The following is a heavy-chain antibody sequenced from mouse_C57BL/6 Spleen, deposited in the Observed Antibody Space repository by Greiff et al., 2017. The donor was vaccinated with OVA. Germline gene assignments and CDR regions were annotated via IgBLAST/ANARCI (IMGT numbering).Heavy chain of an antibody. CDR2: ISSGSSTI. Sequence: EVQLVESGGGLVKPGGSLKLSCAASGFTFSDYGMHWVRQAPEKGLEWVAYISSGSSTIYYADTVKGRFTISRDNAKNTLFLQMTSLRSEDTAMYYCARGATVVATSAMDYWGQGTSVTVSS. CDR3: ARGATVVATSAMDY. CDR1: GFTFSDYG. V-gene: IGHV5-17*01. D-gene: IGHD1-1*01. J-gene: IGHJ4*01.